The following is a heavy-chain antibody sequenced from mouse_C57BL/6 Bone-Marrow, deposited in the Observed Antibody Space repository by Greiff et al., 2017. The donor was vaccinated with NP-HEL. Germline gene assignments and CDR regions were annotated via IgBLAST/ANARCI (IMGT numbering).Heavy chain of an antibody. Sequence: DVKLVESGPGLVKPSQSLSLTCSVTGYSITSGYYWNWIRQFPGNKLEWMGYISYDGSNNYNPSLKNRISITRDTSKNQFFLKLNSVTTEDTATYYCARRGWLLRDYWGQGTTLTVSS. CDR2: ISYDGSN. V-gene: IGHV3-6*01. CDR3: ARRGWLLRDY. J-gene: IGHJ2*01. D-gene: IGHD2-3*01. CDR1: GYSITSGYY.